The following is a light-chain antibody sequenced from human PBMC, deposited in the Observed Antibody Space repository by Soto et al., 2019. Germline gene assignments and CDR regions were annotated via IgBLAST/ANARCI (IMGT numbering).Light chain of an antibody. CDR2: QTS. CDR3: HQRQSWPRT. J-gene: IGKJ1*01. CDR1: QYINTR. V-gene: IGKV3-11*01. Sequence: EIVLTQSPATLSSFPGDRVTLSCRASQYINTRLAWYQHRPGQAPRLLIYQTSLRSAGIPARFSASGSRTDFTLTITAVQPEDFALYYYHQRQSWPRTFGQGT.